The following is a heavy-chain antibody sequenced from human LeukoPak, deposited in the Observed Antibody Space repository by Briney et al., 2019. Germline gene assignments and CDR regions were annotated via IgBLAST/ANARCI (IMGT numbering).Heavy chain of an antibody. CDR1: GFTFSSYG. CDR2: ISYDGSNE. CDR3: AKKVPANWGSYFDY. J-gene: IGHJ4*02. V-gene: IGHV3-30*18. Sequence: GGSLRLSCAASGFTFSSYGMHWVRQAPGKGLEWVAVISYDGSNEYYADSVKGRFTISRDNSKNTLYLQMNSLRAEDTAVYYCAKKVPANWGSYFDYWGQGTLVTVSS. D-gene: IGHD7-27*01.